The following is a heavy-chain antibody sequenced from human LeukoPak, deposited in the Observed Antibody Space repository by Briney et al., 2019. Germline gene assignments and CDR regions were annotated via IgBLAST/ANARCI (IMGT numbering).Heavy chain of an antibody. V-gene: IGHV3-30*04. CDR3: ARQKTDY. CDR2: ISYDGSNK. CDR1: GFTFSSYA. J-gene: IGHJ4*02. Sequence: GRSLRLSCAASGFTFSSYAMHWVRQAPGKGLEWVAVISYDGSNKYYADSVKGRFTISRDNAKNSLYLQMNSLRAEDTAVYYCARQKTDYWGQGTLVTVSS.